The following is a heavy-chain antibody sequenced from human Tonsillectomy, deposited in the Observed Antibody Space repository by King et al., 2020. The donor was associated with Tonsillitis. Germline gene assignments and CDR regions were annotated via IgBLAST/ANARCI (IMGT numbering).Heavy chain of an antibody. D-gene: IGHD1-26*01. CDR2: IRSKAYGGTT. Sequence: EVQLVESGGGLVKPGRSLRLSCTASGFTFGDYAMSWFRQAPGKGLEWVGFIRSKAYGGTTEYAASVKGRFTISRDDSKSIAYLQMNSLKTEDTAVYYCTILIVGARYYFDYWGQGTLVTVSS. CDR1: GFTFGDYA. V-gene: IGHV3-49*05. CDR3: TILIVGARYYFDY. J-gene: IGHJ4*02.